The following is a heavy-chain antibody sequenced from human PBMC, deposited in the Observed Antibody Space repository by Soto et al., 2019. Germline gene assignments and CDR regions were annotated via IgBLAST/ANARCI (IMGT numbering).Heavy chain of an antibody. CDR2: IYWNDDK. J-gene: IGHJ4*02. V-gene: IGHV2-5*01. CDR1: GGSISSYYW. CDR3: TRIQYTRATDY. Sequence: TLSLTCTVSGGSISSYYWSWIRQPPGQALEWLAIIYWNDDKHHSPSLKSRLTITKDTSKNQVVLTMTNMDPVDTAKYYCTRIQYTRATDYWGQGTLVTVSS. D-gene: IGHD2-2*02.